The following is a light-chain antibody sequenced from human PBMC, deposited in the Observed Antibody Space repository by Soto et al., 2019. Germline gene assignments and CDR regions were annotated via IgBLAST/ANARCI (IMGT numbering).Light chain of an antibody. CDR3: QQYNTYSLLT. CDR2: DAS. CDR1: QSISSW. V-gene: IGKV1-5*01. J-gene: IGKJ4*01. Sequence: DIQMTHSPSTLSASVGDRVTITCRASQSISSWLARYQQKPGKAPKLLIYDASSLESGVPSRFSGSGSGTEFTLTISSLQPDDFATYYCQQYNTYSLLTFGGGTKVDI.